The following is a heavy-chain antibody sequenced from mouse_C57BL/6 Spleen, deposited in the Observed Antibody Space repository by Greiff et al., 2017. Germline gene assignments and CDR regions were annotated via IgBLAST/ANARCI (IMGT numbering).Heavy chain of an antibody. D-gene: IGHD1-1*01. CDR1: GYAFTNYL. Sequence: VQLVESGAELVRPGTSVKVSCKASGYAFTNYLIEWVKQRPGQGLEWIGVINPGSGGTNYNEKFKGKATLTADKSSSTAYMQLSSLTSEDSSVYFCARDYYGVWGTGTTVTVSS. CDR3: ARDYYGV. CDR2: INPGSGGT. J-gene: IGHJ1*03. V-gene: IGHV1-54*01.